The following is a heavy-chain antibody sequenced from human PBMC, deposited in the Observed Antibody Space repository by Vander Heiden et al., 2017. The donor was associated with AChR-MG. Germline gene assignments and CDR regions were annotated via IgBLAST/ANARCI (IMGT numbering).Heavy chain of an antibody. V-gene: IGHV4-34*01. CDR1: GGSFSGYY. J-gene: IGHJ4*02. CDR3: ARGPPRNRRATLDY. CDR2: INHSGST. Sequence: QVQLQQWGAGLLKPSETLSLSCAVYGGSFSGYYWSWIRQPPGKGLEWIGEINHSGSTNYNPSLKSRVTISVDTSKNQFSLKLSSVTAADTAVYYCARGPPRNRRATLDYWGQGTLVTVSS.